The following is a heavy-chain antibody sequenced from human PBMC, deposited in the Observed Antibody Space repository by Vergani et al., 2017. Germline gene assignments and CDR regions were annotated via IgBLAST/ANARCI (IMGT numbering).Heavy chain of an antibody. Sequence: EVQLVESGGGLVQPGGSLRLSCAASGFTFSSYWMSWVRQAPGKGLEWVANIKQDGSEKYYVDSVKGRFTISRDNAKNSLYLQMNSLRAEDTAVYYCARARVVAATRGGLGYWGQGTLVTVSS. J-gene: IGHJ4*02. CDR2: IKQDGSEK. CDR3: ARARVVAATRGGLGY. CDR1: GFTFSSYW. V-gene: IGHV3-7*03. D-gene: IGHD2-15*01.